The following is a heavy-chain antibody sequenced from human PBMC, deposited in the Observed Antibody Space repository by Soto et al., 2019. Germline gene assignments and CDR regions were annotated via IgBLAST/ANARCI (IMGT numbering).Heavy chain of an antibody. J-gene: IGHJ4*02. V-gene: IGHV3-74*01. Sequence: EVQLVESGGGLVQPGGSLRLSCAASGFIFTDYWIHWVRQAPGKGLVWVSRIKSDESTTNYADSVWGRVTISRDNAKNTVYLQINSLRAEDTAVYYCARGARNYFYFDYWGQGTLVTVYS. CDR1: GFIFTDYW. CDR2: IKSDESTT. D-gene: IGHD3-10*01. CDR3: ARGARNYFYFDY.